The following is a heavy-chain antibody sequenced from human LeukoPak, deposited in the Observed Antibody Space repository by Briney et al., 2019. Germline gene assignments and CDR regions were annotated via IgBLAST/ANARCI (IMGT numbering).Heavy chain of an antibody. J-gene: IGHJ4*02. V-gene: IGHV3-23*01. Sequence: GGSLRLSCAASGFALSNFAMTWVRQAPGKGLEWVSVISASGGGRYYADSVKGRFTISRDNSKDTLYLQMDSLRAEDTAVYFCAKQAAGSSTWYSLHFDYWGQGTLVTVSS. CDR1: GFALSNFA. CDR2: ISASGGGR. CDR3: AKQAAGSSTWYSLHFDY. D-gene: IGHD2-2*01.